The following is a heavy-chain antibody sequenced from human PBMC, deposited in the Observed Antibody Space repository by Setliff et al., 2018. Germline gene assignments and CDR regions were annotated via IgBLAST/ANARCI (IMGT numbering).Heavy chain of an antibody. D-gene: IGHD2-15*01. CDR1: GGSISSSSYY. J-gene: IGHJ4*02. V-gene: IGHV4-39*07. CDR2: IYYSGST. Sequence: PSETLSLTCTVSGGSISSSSYYWGWIRQPPGKGLEWIGSIYYSGSTYYNPSLKSRVTISVDTSKNQFSLKLSSVTAADTAVYYCARENGYCSGGACYFMFDYWGQGTLVTVSS. CDR3: ARENGYCSGGACYFMFDY.